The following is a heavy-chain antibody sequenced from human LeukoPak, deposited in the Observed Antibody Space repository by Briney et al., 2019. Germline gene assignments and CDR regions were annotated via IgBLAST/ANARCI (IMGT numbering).Heavy chain of an antibody. CDR1: GFTFSSYD. CDR3: ARAEYFDL. V-gene: IGHV3-13*04. J-gene: IGHJ2*01. CDR2: IGSAGDP. Sequence: GGSLRLSCAASGFTFSSYDMHWVRHAPGKGREWVSAIGSAGDPYYPGSVKGRFTISRENAKNALYLQLNSLRDGDTAVYYCARAEYFDLWGRGTLVTVSS.